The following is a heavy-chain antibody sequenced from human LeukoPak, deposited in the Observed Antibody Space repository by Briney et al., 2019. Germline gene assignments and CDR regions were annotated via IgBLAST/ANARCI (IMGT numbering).Heavy chain of an antibody. CDR3: ARTLWGSYRPLDS. CDR2: INHSGST. V-gene: IGHV4-34*01. J-gene: IGHJ4*02. Sequence: PSETLSLTCAVYGGSFSGYYWSWIRQPPGKGLEWIGEINHSGSTNYNPSLKSRVTISVDTSKNQFSLKLSSVTVADTAVYDCARTLWGSYRPLDSWGQGTLVTVS. CDR1: GGSFSGYY. D-gene: IGHD3-16*02.